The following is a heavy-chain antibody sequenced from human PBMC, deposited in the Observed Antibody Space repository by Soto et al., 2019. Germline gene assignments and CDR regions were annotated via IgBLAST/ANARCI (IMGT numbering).Heavy chain of an antibody. D-gene: IGHD1-1*01. CDR3: ARVERGTATTVVDAFDI. Sequence: GESLKISCKGSGYSFTSYWIGWVRQMPGKGLEWMGIIYPGDSDTRYSPSFQGQVTISVDTSKNQFSLKMSSVTAADTALYYCARVERGTATTVVDAFDIWGPGTMVTVSS. J-gene: IGHJ3*02. CDR1: GYSFTSYW. CDR2: IYPGDSDT. V-gene: IGHV5-51*01.